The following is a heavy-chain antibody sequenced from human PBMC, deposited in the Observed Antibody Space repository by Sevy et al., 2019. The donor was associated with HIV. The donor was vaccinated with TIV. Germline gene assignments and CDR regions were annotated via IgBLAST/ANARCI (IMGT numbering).Heavy chain of an antibody. V-gene: IGHV3-7*01. J-gene: IGHJ4*02. D-gene: IGHD5-18*01. CDR1: GFTFSSYW. CDR3: AGERSRYSYGYFDY. CDR2: IKQDGSEK. Sequence: GGSLRLSCAASGFTFSSYWMSWVRQAPGKGLEWVANIKQDGSEKYYVDSVKGRFTISRDNAKNSLYLQMNSLRAEDTAVYYCAGERSRYSYGYFDYWGQGTLVTVSS.